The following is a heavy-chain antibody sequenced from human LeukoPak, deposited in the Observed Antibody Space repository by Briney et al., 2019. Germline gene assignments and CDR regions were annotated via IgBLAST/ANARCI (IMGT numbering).Heavy chain of an antibody. CDR3: ARGLYYDYVWGSYRYTEVFDY. Sequence: PSETLSLTCTVSGGSISSYYWSWIRQPPGKGLEWIGYIYYSGSTNYNPSLKSRVTMSVDTSKNQFSLKLSSVTAADTAVYYCARGLYYDYVWGSYRYTEVFDYWGQGTLVTVSS. CDR2: IYYSGST. D-gene: IGHD3-16*02. J-gene: IGHJ4*02. CDR1: GGSISSYY. V-gene: IGHV4-59*12.